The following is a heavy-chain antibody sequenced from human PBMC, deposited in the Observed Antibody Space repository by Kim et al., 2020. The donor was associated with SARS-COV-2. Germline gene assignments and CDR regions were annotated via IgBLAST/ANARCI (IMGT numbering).Heavy chain of an antibody. D-gene: IGHD4-17*01. V-gene: IGHV4-39*01. CDR2: IYYSGST. CDR3: ARHSSFYGGNREGGY. Sequence: SETLSLTCTVSGGSISSSSYYWGWIRQPPGKGLEWIGSIYYSGSTYYNPSLKSRVTISVDTSKNQFSLKLSSVTAADTAVYYCARHSSFYGGNREGGYWGQGTLVTVSS. J-gene: IGHJ4*02. CDR1: GGSISSSSYY.